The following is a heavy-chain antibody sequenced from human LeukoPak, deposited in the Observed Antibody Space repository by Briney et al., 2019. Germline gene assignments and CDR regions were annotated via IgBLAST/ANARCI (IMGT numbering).Heavy chain of an antibody. Sequence: GGSLRLSCAASGFTFSGYPMHWVRQAPGKGLEWVAVISYDGNNKKYADSVKGRFTISRDNSKNTLYLQMNSLRAEDTAVYYCARDQSLYSSGWLFDYWGQGTLVTVSS. CDR2: ISYDGNNK. CDR1: GFTFSGYP. J-gene: IGHJ4*02. CDR3: ARDQSLYSSGWLFDY. V-gene: IGHV3-30-3*01. D-gene: IGHD6-19*01.